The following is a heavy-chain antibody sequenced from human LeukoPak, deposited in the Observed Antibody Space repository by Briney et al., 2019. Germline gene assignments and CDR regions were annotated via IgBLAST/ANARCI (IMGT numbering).Heavy chain of an antibody. CDR1: GFTFSSYW. D-gene: IGHD3-9*01. J-gene: IGHJ4*02. CDR2: IKQDGSEK. CDR3: ARAPRNYDILTGYDY. V-gene: IGHV3-7*01. Sequence: GGSLRLSCAASGFTFSSYWMSWVRQAPGKGLEWVANIKQDGSEKYYVDSVKGRFTISRDNAKNSLYLQMNSLRAEDTAVYYCARAPRNYDILTGYDYWGQGTLVTVSS.